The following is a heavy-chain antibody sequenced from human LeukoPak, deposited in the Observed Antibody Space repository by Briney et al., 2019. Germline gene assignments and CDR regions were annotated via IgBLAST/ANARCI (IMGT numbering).Heavy chain of an antibody. CDR3: ARATYYGAFDI. CDR2: ISNDGSST. Sequence: GGSLRLSCAASGFTFSSYWMHWVRQAPGKGLVWVSRISNDGSSTTYADSVKGRFTISRDNAKNSLYLQMNSLRDEDTAVYYCARATYYGAFDIWGQGTMVTVSS. V-gene: IGHV3-74*01. D-gene: IGHD3-16*01. J-gene: IGHJ3*02. CDR1: GFTFSSYW.